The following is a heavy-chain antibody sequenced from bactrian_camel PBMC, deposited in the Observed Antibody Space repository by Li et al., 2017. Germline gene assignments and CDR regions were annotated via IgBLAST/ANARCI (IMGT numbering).Heavy chain of an antibody. J-gene: IGHJ4*01. Sequence: HVQLVESGGGSVQAGESLTLSCNASEYTERYYMGWFRQAPGKEREGAAAIGTDGMTTYAYSVKGRFTISHDNAKNSVDLQMNSLKPDDTAVYYCAATGQMLSVAGCRTQGTQVTVS. CDR2: IGTDGMT. V-gene: IGHV3S55*01. D-gene: IGHD1*01. CDR1: EYTERYY.